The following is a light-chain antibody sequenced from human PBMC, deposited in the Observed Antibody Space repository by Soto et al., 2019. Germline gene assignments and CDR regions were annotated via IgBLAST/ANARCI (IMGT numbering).Light chain of an antibody. Sequence: DIQMTQSPSSLSASVGDRVTLTCRASQDIGHDLGWYQQKPGKAPKRLIYAASSLQSGVPSRFSGSGSGTEFTLTISSLQPEDFANYFCLQHDSYPLTFGGGTKVEIK. CDR3: LQHDSYPLT. J-gene: IGKJ4*01. CDR2: AAS. V-gene: IGKV1-17*01. CDR1: QDIGHD.